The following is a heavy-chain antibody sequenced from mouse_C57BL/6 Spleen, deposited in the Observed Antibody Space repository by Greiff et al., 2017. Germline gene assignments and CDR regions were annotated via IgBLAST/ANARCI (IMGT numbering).Heavy chain of an antibody. V-gene: IGHV3-6*01. CDR2: ISYDGSN. CDR1: GYSITSGYY. D-gene: IGHD1-1*01. CDR3: AREGVGEKDFDY. J-gene: IGHJ2*01. Sequence: EVKLMESGPGLVKPSQSLSLTCSVTGYSITSGYYWNWIRQFPGNKLEWMGYISYDGSNNYNPSLKNRISITRDTSKNQFFLKLNSVTTEDTATYYCAREGVGEKDFDYWGQGTTLTVSS.